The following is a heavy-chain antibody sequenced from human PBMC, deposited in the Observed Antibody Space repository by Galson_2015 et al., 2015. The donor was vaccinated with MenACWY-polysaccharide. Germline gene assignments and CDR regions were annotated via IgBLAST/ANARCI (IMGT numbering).Heavy chain of an antibody. V-gene: IGHV3-23*01. Sequence: LRLSCAASGFTFSSYAMNWVRQAPGKGLEWVSAISNSGGSTYYADSVKGRFTISRDNFKNTLFLQMNSLRAEDTAVYYCAKDKGGGSYWGNTKIDYWGQGTLVTVSS. J-gene: IGHJ4*02. CDR2: ISNSGGST. CDR1: GFTFSSYA. CDR3: AKDKGGGSYWGNTKIDY. D-gene: IGHD1-26*01.